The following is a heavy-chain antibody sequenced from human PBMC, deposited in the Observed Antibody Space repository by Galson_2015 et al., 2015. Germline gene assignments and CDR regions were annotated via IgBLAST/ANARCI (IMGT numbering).Heavy chain of an antibody. CDR1: GFTFSNAW. V-gene: IGHV3-30*18. J-gene: IGHJ5*02. CDR3: AKDTRPGYSGFSGFDP. CDR2: ISYDGSNK. D-gene: IGHD5-12*01. Sequence: SLRLSCAASGFTFSNAWMSWVRQAPGKGLEWVAVISYDGSNKYYADSVKGRFTISRDNSKNTLYLQMNSLRAEDTAVYYCAKDTRPGYSGFSGFDPWGQGTLVTVSS.